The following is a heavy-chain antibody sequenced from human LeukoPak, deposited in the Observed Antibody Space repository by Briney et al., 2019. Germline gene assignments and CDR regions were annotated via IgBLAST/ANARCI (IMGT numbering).Heavy chain of an antibody. J-gene: IGHJ6*02. D-gene: IGHD5-12*01. CDR2: ISYDGSNK. CDR1: GFTFSSYG. Sequence: GGSLRLSCAASGFTFSSYGMHWVRQAPGKGLEWVAVISYDGSNKYHADSVKGRFTISRDNSKNTLYSQMNSLRTEDTAVYYCAKQDSAYGSYYYAMDVWGQGTTVTVSS. CDR3: AKQDSAYGSYYYAMDV. V-gene: IGHV3-30*18.